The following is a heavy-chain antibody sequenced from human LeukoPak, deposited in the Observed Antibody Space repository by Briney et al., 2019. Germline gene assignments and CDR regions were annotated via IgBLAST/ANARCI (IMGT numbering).Heavy chain of an antibody. V-gene: IGHV3-30*03. Sequence: GGSLRLSCAASGFTFSTYDMHWVRQAPGKGLEWVAIISYDGSDKYYADSVKGRFTISRDNSKNTLYLQMNSLRAEDTAVYYCARGNRPPDYWGQGTLVTVSS. CDR3: ARGNRPPDY. CDR2: ISYDGSDK. J-gene: IGHJ4*02. CDR1: GFTFSTYD.